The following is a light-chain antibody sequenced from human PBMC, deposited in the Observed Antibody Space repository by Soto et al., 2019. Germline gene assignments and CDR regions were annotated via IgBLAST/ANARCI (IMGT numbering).Light chain of an antibody. CDR2: AAS. CDR3: QQSYSTPPT. J-gene: IGKJ1*01. V-gene: IGKV1-39*01. CDR1: QSSSSY. Sequence: DIQMNQSPSSLSASVGDRVTITCRASQSSSSYLNWYQQKPGKAPKLLIYAASSLQSGVPSRFSGSGSGTDFTLTISSLQPEDFATYYCQQSYSTPPTFGQGTKVEIK.